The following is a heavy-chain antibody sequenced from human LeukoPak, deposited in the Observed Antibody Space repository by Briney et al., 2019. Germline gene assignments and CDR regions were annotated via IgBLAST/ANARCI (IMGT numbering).Heavy chain of an antibody. Sequence: ASVKASCKASGYTFTSYDINWVRQATGQGLEWMGWMNPNSGNTGYAQKFQGRVTMTRNTSISTAYMELSSLRSEDTAVYYCARGTREIVVVITKYYVDYWGQGTLVTVSS. D-gene: IGHD3-22*01. CDR2: MNPNSGNT. CDR3: ARGTREIVVVITKYYVDY. CDR1: GYTFTSYD. V-gene: IGHV1-8*01. J-gene: IGHJ4*02.